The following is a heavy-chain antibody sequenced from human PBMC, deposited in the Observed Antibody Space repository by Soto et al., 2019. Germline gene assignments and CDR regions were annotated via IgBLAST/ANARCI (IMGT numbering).Heavy chain of an antibody. V-gene: IGHV4-34*01. Sequence: PSETLSLTCAVYGGPFSGYYWSWIRQPPGKGMEWIGEINHSGSTNYNPSLKSRVTISVDTSKNQFSLKLSSVTAADTAVYYCATREYSSSWYYYYYYGMDVWGQGTTVTVSS. CDR3: ATREYSSSWYYYYYYGMDV. CDR1: GGPFSGYY. J-gene: IGHJ6*02. CDR2: INHSGST. D-gene: IGHD6-13*01.